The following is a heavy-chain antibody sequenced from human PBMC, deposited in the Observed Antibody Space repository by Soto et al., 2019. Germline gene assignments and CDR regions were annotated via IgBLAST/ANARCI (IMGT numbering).Heavy chain of an antibody. CDR1: AGSMSSGGYY. D-gene: IGHD5-18*01. Sequence: SETLSLTCTVSAGSMSSGGYYWSWIRQHPGKGLEWIGYIYYSGSTYYNPSLKSRVTISVDTSKNKFSLTLSSVTAADTAVYYCAGERRDGYTYSNYYYSMVVWGQGNRVTSSS. CDR3: AGERRDGYTYSNYYYSMVV. CDR2: IYYSGST. J-gene: IGHJ6*02. V-gene: IGHV4-31*03.